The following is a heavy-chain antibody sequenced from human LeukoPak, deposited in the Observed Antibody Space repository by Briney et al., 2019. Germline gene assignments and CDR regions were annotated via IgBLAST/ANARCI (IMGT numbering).Heavy chain of an antibody. CDR1: GGTFSSYV. Sequence: SVKVSCKASGGTFSSYVISWVRQAPGQGLEWMGGIIPIFGTANYAQKFQGRVTITTDESTSTAYMELSSLRSEDTAVYYCASSLEHIVVVTARVERLLGVFQHWGQGTLVTVSS. CDR3: ASSLEHIVVVTARVERLLGVFQH. D-gene: IGHD2-21*02. J-gene: IGHJ1*01. CDR2: IIPIFGTA. V-gene: IGHV1-69*05.